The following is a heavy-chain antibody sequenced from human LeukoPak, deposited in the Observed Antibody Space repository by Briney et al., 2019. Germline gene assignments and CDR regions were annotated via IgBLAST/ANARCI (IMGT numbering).Heavy chain of an antibody. CDR2: IIPIFGTA. J-gene: IGHJ4*02. CDR1: GGTFSSYA. Sequence: GSSVKVSCKASGGTFSSYAISWVRQAPGQGLEWMGRIIPIFGTANYAQKFQGRVTITTDESTSTAYMELSSLRSEDTAVYYCATRGLVEVAGGGDYWGQGTLVTVSS. V-gene: IGHV1-69*05. D-gene: IGHD2-15*01. CDR3: ATRGLVEVAGGGDY.